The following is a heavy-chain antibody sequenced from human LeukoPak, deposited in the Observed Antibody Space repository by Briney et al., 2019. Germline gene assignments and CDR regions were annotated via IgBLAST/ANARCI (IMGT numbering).Heavy chain of an antibody. CDR3: AKDDVVVVAATRYYYYYGMDV. D-gene: IGHD2-15*01. Sequence: PGGSLRLSCAASGFTFSSYAMSWVRQAPGKGLEWVSAISGSGGSTYYADSVKGRFTISRDNSKNTLYLQMNSLRAEDTAVYYCAKDDVVVVAATRYYYYYGMDVWGQGTTVTVSS. CDR1: GFTFSSYA. CDR2: ISGSGGST. V-gene: IGHV3-23*01. J-gene: IGHJ6*02.